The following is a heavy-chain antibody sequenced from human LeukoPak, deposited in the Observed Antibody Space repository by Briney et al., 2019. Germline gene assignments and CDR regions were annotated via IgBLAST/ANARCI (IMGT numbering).Heavy chain of an antibody. CDR2: ISGSGGST. J-gene: IGHJ4*02. CDR3: AKDEYDSSGYTLPGDY. D-gene: IGHD3-22*01. CDR1: GFTFNNYN. Sequence: PGGSLRLSCAASGFTFNNYNINWVRQAPGKGLEWVSAISGSGGSTYYADSVKGRFTISRDNSKNTLYLQMNSLRAEDTAVYYCAKDEYDSSGYTLPGDYWGQGTLVTVSS. V-gene: IGHV3-23*01.